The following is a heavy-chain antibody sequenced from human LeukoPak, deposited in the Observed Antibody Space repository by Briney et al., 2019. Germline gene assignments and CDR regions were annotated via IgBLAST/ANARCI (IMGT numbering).Heavy chain of an antibody. V-gene: IGHV4-31*03. J-gene: IGHJ4*02. CDR1: GSSSVSSGGYY. Sequence: SSQTLSLTCTVSGSSSVSSGGYYWTWIRQHPEKGLEWIGYFYYRASYNPSLKGRVSISIDTSKNQFSLRLTSVTAADTALYYCVREGEYGEDYYWGQGIQVIVSA. CDR2: FYYRA. CDR3: VREGEYGEDYY. D-gene: IGHD4-17*01.